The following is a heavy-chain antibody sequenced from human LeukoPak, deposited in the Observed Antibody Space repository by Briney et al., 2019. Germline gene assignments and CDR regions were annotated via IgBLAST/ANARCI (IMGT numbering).Heavy chain of an antibody. CDR1: GFTFSSYT. D-gene: IGHD1-26*01. J-gene: IGHJ4*02. CDR3: AREGRDRRWELIDY. V-gene: IGHV3-48*04. Sequence: PGGSLRLSCAASGFTFSSYTMTWVRQAPGKGLEWVSYISSSGSTIYYADSVKGRFTISRDNAKNSLYLQMNSLRVEDTAVYYCAREGRDRRWELIDYWGQGTLVTVSS. CDR2: ISSSGSTI.